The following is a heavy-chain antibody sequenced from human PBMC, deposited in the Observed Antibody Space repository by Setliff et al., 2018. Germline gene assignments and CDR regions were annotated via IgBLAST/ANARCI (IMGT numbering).Heavy chain of an antibody. J-gene: IGHJ4*02. V-gene: IGHV4-61*02. CDR1: GGSTSSGTYY. Sequence: SETLSLTCTVSGGSTSSGTYYWSRIRQPAGKGLEWIGRLHTSGSIDYNPSLKSRVTISVDTSKNQFSLRLRSVTAADTAVYFCARDNTMVGATDYWGLGTLVTVFS. CDR3: ARDNTMVGATDY. D-gene: IGHD1-26*01. CDR2: LHTSGSI.